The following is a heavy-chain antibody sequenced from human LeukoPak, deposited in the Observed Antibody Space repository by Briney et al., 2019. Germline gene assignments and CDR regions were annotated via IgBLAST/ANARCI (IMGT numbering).Heavy chain of an antibody. CDR3: ARDRAAPPYSSSSHFDY. D-gene: IGHD6-6*01. J-gene: IGHJ4*02. Sequence: SETLSLTCTVSGGSIGTYYWSWIRQPAGKGLEWIGRIHTGGSTNYNPSLKSRVTMSVDTSKNQFSLKLSSVTAADTAVYYCARDRAAPPYSSSSHFDYWGPGTLVTVSS. V-gene: IGHV4-4*07. CDR1: GGSIGTYY. CDR2: IHTGGST.